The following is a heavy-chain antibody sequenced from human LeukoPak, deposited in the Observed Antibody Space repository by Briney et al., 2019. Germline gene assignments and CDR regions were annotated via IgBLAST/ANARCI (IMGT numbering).Heavy chain of an antibody. CDR1: GFTFSSYA. J-gene: IGHJ3*02. D-gene: IGHD6-19*01. V-gene: IGHV3-23*01. Sequence: GGSLRLSCAASGFTFSSYAMSWVRQAPGKGLEWVSAISGSGGSTYYADSVKGRFTISRDNSKNTLYLQMNSLRAEDTAVYYCARAGEYSSGPDAFDIWGQGTMVTVSS. CDR2: ISGSGGST. CDR3: ARAGEYSSGPDAFDI.